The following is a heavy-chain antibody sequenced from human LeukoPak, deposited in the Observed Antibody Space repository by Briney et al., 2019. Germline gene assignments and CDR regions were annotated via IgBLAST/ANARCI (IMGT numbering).Heavy chain of an antibody. V-gene: IGHV4-39*01. D-gene: IGHD2-15*01. Sequence: PSETLSLTCTVSGGSISSSSYYWGWIRQPPGKGLEWIGSIYDSGSTYYNPSLKSRVTISVDTSKNQFSLKLSSVTAADTAVYYCAVHRPGYCSGGSCYPGYFDYWGQGTLVTVSS. CDR1: GGSISSSSYY. CDR2: IYDSGST. CDR3: AVHRPGYCSGGSCYPGYFDY. J-gene: IGHJ4*02.